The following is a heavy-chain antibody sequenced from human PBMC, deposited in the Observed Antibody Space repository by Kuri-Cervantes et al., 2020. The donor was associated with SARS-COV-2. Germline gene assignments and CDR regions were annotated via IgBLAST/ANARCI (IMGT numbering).Heavy chain of an antibody. D-gene: IGHD2-2*01. Sequence: GESLKISCAASGFTFSSYSMNWVRQSPGKGLEWVASITSDSRYIYYAGSVKGRFTISRDNAKNSLYLEMNSLRAEDTAVYYCAGDGGYCTLTTCYSYWYFDLWGRGTLVTVSS. CDR1: GFTFSSYS. CDR2: ITSDSRYI. V-gene: IGHV3-21*01. CDR3: AGDGGYCTLTTCYSYWYFDL. J-gene: IGHJ2*01.